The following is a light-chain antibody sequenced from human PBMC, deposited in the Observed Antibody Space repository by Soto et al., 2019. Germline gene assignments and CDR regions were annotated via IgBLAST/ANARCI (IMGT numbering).Light chain of an antibody. CDR2: AAS. V-gene: IGKV3-15*01. Sequence: TVMTQSPATLSVSPGERATLSCSASQGLGTNLAWYQQRPGQAPRLLIYAASTRATGGPARFSGSGSETEVTLTITTLQSEDFAVYYCQQYNHWPLSFGVGTKVEIK. CDR1: QGLGTN. J-gene: IGKJ4*01. CDR3: QQYNHWPLS.